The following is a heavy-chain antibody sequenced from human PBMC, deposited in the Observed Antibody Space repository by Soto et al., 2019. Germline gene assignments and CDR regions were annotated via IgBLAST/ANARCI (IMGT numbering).Heavy chain of an antibody. CDR3: ARDAGGRGNGAFDI. CDR2: IYYSGST. V-gene: IGHV4-59*01. Sequence: ASETLSLTCTVSVGSISSYYWSLMRQPPGKGLEWIGYIYYSGSTKSNPSLKSRVTISEDTSKNQLSLKLSSVTAADTAMYYCARDAGGRGNGAFDIWGQGTMVTVSS. J-gene: IGHJ3*02. D-gene: IGHD3-16*01. CDR1: VGSISSYY.